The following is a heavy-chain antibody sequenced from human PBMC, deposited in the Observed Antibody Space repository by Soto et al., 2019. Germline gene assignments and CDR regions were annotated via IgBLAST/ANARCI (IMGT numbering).Heavy chain of an antibody. V-gene: IGHV3-30-3*01. Sequence: QVQLRESGGGVVQPGRSLRLSCAASGFTFSLFTLHWVRQPPGKGLDWVAVVSTDVNNKFYACSVKGRFTISRDNSKNTRYLQMNNLSPEDTAVYYCARGNLDVWGQGTKVTVSS. J-gene: IGHJ6*02. D-gene: IGHD1-7*01. CDR3: ARGNLDV. CDR2: VSTDVNNK. CDR1: GFTFSLFT.